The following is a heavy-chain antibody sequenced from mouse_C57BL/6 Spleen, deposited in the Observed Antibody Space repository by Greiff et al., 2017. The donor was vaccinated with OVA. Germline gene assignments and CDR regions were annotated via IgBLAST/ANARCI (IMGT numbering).Heavy chain of an antibody. J-gene: IGHJ4*01. Sequence: QVQLQQPGAELVKPGASVKLSCKASGYTFTSYWMHWVKQRPGQGLEWIGMIHPNSGSTNYNEKFKSKATLTVDKSSSTAYMQLSSLTSEDSAVYYCAPDDSGYYAMDYWGQGTSVTVSS. CDR3: APDDSGYYAMDY. D-gene: IGHD2-4*01. V-gene: IGHV1-64*01. CDR2: IHPNSGST. CDR1: GYTFTSYW.